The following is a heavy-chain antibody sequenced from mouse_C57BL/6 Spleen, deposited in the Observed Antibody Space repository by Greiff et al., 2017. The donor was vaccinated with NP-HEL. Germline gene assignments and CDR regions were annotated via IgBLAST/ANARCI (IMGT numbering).Heavy chain of an antibody. Sequence: QVQLQQPGAELVMPGASVKLSCKASGYTFTSYWMHWVKQRPGQGLEWIGEIDPSDSYTNYNQKFKGKSTLTVDKSSSTAYMQLSSLTSEDSAVYYCARRSVYYDYFDYWGQGTTLTVSS. CDR2: IDPSDSYT. CDR1: GYTFTSYW. CDR3: ARRSVYYDYFDY. J-gene: IGHJ2*01. D-gene: IGHD2-4*01. V-gene: IGHV1-69*01.